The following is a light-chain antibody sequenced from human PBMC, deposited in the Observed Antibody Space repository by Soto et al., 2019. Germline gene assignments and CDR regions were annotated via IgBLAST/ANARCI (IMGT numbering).Light chain of an antibody. CDR3: SSYTGSSPYVV. Sequence: QSALTQPASVSGSPGQSITISCTGTSSDVGGYNYVSWYQQHPGKAPKLIIYDVSYRPSGVSNRFSGSNSGNTASLTISGLQAEDEADYYCSSYTGSSPYVVFGGGTKVTVL. CDR2: DVS. J-gene: IGLJ2*01. V-gene: IGLV2-14*01. CDR1: SSDVGGYNY.